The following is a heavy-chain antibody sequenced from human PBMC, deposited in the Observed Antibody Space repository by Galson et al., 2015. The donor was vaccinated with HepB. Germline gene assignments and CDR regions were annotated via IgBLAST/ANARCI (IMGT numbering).Heavy chain of an antibody. V-gene: IGHV3-23*01. J-gene: IGHJ5*02. CDR2: INGRGSTR. CDR1: GFIFRHHA. CDR3: VKEGAWFGGDWFDP. D-gene: IGHD3-16*01. Sequence: SLRLSCAGSGFIFRHHAMAWIRQAPGKGLEWVSGINGRGSTRSHSDAVKGRFPISRDNSKDTVFLQMDNLSPEDTAVYYCVKEGAWFGGDWFDPWGQGALVTVS.